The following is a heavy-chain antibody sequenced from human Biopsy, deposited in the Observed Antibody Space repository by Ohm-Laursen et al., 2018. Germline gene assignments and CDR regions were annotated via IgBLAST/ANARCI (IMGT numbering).Heavy chain of an antibody. J-gene: IGHJ4*02. Sequence: ALVKVSCKVSGYTLTDLSMHWVRQAPGKGLAWMGGFAPENGKTIYAQKFQGRVTMTEDTSTDTAYMELSNLRSEDTAVYYCAGDINNWNVNYWGQGTLVIVSS. D-gene: IGHD1-20*01. CDR1: GYTLTDLS. V-gene: IGHV1-24*01. CDR3: AGDINNWNVNY. CDR2: FAPENGKT.